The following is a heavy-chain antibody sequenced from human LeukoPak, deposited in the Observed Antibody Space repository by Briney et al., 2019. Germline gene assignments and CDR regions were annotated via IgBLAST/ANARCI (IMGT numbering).Heavy chain of an antibody. D-gene: IGHD5-18*01. CDR2: IYYSGST. Sequence: PSETLSLTCTVSGGSISSSSYYWGWIRQPPGKGLEWIGSIYYSGSTYYNPSLKSRVTISVDTSKNQFSLKLSSVTAADTAVYYCARQGYSYGYGSYSIGYYFDYWGQGTLVTVSS. J-gene: IGHJ4*02. CDR1: GGSISSSSYY. CDR3: ARQGYSYGYGSYSIGYYFDY. V-gene: IGHV4-39*01.